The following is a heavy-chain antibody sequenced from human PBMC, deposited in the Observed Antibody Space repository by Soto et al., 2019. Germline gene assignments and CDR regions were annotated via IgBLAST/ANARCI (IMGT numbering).Heavy chain of an antibody. CDR3: ARDRVELTGHHYYGMDV. CDR1: GFTVSSNY. CDR2: IYSGGGT. V-gene: IGHV3-53*01. Sequence: PGGSLRLSCAASGFTVSSNYMSWVRQAPGKGLEWVSVIYSGGGTHYADSVKGRFTISRDNSKNTLYLQMNTLRAEDTAVYYCARDRVELTGHHYYGMDVWGQGTTVTVSS. D-gene: IGHD7-27*01. J-gene: IGHJ6*02.